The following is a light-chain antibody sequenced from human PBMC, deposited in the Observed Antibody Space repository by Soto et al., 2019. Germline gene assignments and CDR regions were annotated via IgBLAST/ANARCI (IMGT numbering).Light chain of an antibody. V-gene: IGLV1-44*01. CDR2: SNN. CDR1: SSNIGSNT. J-gene: IGLJ2*01. Sequence: QSVLTQPPSASGSPGQRVTISCSGSSSNIGSNTVNWYQQLPGTAPKLLIYSNNQRPSGVPDRFSGSKSGTSASLAISGLQSEDEAEYYCAAWDDSPNSVVFGGGTKVTVL. CDR3: AAWDDSPNSVV.